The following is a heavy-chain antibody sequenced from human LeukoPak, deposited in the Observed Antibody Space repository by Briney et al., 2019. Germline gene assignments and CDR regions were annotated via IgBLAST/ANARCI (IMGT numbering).Heavy chain of an antibody. CDR1: GYTFTSYD. Sequence: ASVKVSCKASGYTFTSYDINWVRQATGQGLEWMGWMNPNSGNTGYAQKFQGRVTMTRNTSISTAYMELSSLRSEDTAVYYCARGPAPLYCSSTSCYGYNWFDPWGQGTLVTVSS. CDR2: MNPNSGNT. V-gene: IGHV1-8*01. D-gene: IGHD2-2*01. J-gene: IGHJ5*02. CDR3: ARGPAPLYCSSTSCYGYNWFDP.